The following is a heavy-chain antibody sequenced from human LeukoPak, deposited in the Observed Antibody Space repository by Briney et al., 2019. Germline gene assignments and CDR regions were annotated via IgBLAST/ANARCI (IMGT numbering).Heavy chain of an antibody. Sequence: GSLRLSCAASGFTFSSYSMNWVRQSPGKGLEWIAEIHHSGSANYNPSLKSRVTISVDKSKNQFSVMLTPVTAADTAVYYCARNAYYSADYWGQGTLVTVSS. CDR2: IHHSGSA. CDR1: GFTFSSYSM. D-gene: IGHD2/OR15-2a*01. V-gene: IGHV4-4*02. CDR3: ARNAYYSADY. J-gene: IGHJ4*02.